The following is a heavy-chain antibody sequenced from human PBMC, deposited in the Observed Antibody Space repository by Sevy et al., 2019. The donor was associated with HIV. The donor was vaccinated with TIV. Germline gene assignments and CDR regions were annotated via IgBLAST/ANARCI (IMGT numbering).Heavy chain of an antibody. CDR3: AKEALTSYAGSVSYLVGALDI. J-gene: IGHJ3*02. CDR1: AFTFSNYG. V-gene: IGHV3-23*01. Sequence: GGSLRLSCADSAFTFSNYGMSWVRQAPGKGLEWVSAISGSGGSTYYADFVQGRFTISRDNSKNTLYLQMDGLRAEDTAIYYCAKEALTSYAGSVSYLVGALDIWGQGTTVTVSS. CDR2: ISGSGGST. D-gene: IGHD3-10*01.